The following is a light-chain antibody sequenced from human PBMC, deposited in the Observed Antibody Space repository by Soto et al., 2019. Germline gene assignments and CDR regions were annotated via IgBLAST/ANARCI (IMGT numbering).Light chain of an antibody. CDR3: QHYNTYSGA. CDR2: DAS. Sequence: DIQMTQSPSTLSASVGDRVTITCRASQSISSWLAWYQQKPGKAPKVLIYDASSLESGVPSRFSGSGSATEFTLTISSLQPDDFATYYCQHYNTYSGAFGQGTKVDIK. J-gene: IGKJ1*01. CDR1: QSISSW. V-gene: IGKV1-5*03.